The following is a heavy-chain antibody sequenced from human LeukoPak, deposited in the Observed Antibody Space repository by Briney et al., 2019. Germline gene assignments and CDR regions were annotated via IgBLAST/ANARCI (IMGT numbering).Heavy chain of an antibody. CDR1: GASISRSTYY. V-gene: IGHV4-39*01. CDR3: ARHEPRNSPFDY. J-gene: IGHJ4*02. CDR2: IYYTGTI. Sequence: SETLSLTCAVSGASISRSTYYWGWTRQTPGKALDWLASIYYTGTIVYNPSLESRVTMSVDMSKNHFSLKLRSVTAADTAVYYCARHEPRNSPFDYWGQGTLVTVSS. D-gene: IGHD1-14*01.